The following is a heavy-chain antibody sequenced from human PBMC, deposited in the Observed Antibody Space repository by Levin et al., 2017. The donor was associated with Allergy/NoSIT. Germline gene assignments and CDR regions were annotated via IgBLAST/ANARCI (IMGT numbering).Heavy chain of an antibody. CDR2: ISAYNGNT. CDR1: GYTFTSYG. V-gene: IGHV1-18*01. Sequence: ASVKVSCKASGYTFTSYGISWVRQAPGQGLEWMGWISAYNGNTNYAQKLQGRVTMTTDTSTSTAYMELRSLRSDDTAVYYCVRDSGDILTGNYYYYGMDVWGQGTTVTVSS. D-gene: IGHD3-9*01. CDR3: VRDSGDILTGNYYYYGMDV. J-gene: IGHJ6*02.